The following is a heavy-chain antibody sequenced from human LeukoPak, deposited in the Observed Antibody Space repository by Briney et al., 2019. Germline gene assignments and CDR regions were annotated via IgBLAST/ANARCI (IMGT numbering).Heavy chain of an antibody. CDR1: GFTLSSYN. V-gene: IGHV3-21*04. Sequence: PGGSLRLSCVASGFTLSSYNMKWVRQAPGKRLEWVSSISWRSSDIEYADSVKGRFTISRDNRKNLLHLQMNSLRPDDSAVYYCVKDLGSAITSALALDVWGQGTTVTVSS. J-gene: IGHJ6*02. CDR2: ISWRSSDI. D-gene: IGHD2-15*01. CDR3: VKDLGSAITSALALDV.